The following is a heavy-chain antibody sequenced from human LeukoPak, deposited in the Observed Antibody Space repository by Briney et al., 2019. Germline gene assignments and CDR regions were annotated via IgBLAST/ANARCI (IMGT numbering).Heavy chain of an antibody. J-gene: IGHJ4*02. V-gene: IGHV3-7*01. CDR2: ISPDGSEQ. CDR1: GFTFSNYW. CDR3: GRHKAPSY. Sequence: GGSLRLSCAASGFTFSNYWMTWVRQAPGKGLEWVANISPDGSEQYYVDPVKGRFTISRDSAQNSLSLQMNSLRAEDTAVYYCGRHKAPSYWGQGTLVTVSS.